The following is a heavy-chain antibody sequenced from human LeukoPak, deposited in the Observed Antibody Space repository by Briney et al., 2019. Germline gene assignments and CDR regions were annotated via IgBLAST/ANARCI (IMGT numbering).Heavy chain of an antibody. CDR2: ISSSSSYI. J-gene: IGHJ6*02. D-gene: IGHD3-3*01. CDR3: AKEQALEWLLFPYYYYGMDV. CDR1: GFTFSSYS. V-gene: IGHV3-21*01. Sequence: GGSLRLSCAASGFTFSSYSMNWVRQAPGKGLEWVSSISSSSSYIYYADSVKGRFTISRDNAKNSLYLQMNSLRAEDTAVYYCAKEQALEWLLFPYYYYGMDVWGQGTTVTVSS.